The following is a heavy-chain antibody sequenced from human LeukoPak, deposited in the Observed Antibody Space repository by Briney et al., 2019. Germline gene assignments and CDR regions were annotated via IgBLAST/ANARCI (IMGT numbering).Heavy chain of an antibody. D-gene: IGHD6-19*01. V-gene: IGHV4-39*07. CDR2: INHSGST. CDR3: ARRLPRYSSGWYYFDY. CDR1: GGSISSSSYY. Sequence: SETLSLTCTVSGGSISSSSYYWSWIRQPPGKGLEWIGEINHSGSTNYNPSLKSRVTISVDTSKNQFSLKLSSVTAADTAVYYCARRLPRYSSGWYYFDYWGQGTLVTVSS. J-gene: IGHJ4*02.